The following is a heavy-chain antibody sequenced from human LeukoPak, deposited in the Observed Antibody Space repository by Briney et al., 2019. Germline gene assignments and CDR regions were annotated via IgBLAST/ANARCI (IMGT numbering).Heavy chain of an antibody. CDR3: ARQGYCSGVTCYRYFDY. CDR1: GYSISSGYY. V-gene: IGHV4-38-2*01. CDR2: SYHSGDT. D-gene: IGHD2-15*01. Sequence: SETLSLTCAVSGYSISSGYYWGWIRQPPGEGLEWIGSSYHSGDTYYNPSLKGRITLSVDKSKKQLSLKLDYLTAEDTAVYYCARQGYCSGVTCYRYFDYWGQGTLATVSS. J-gene: IGHJ4*02.